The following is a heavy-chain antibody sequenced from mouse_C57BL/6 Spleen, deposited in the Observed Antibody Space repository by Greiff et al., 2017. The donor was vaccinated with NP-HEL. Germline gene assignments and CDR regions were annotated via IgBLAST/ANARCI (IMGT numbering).Heavy chain of an antibody. CDR3: ASFITTVAY. CDR1: GYTFTSYW. J-gene: IGHJ4*01. V-gene: IGHV1-69*01. Sequence: QVQLQQPGAELVMPGASVKLSCKASGYTFTSYWMHWVKQRPGQGLEWIGEIDPSDSYTNYNQKFKGKSTLTVDKSSRTAYMQLSSLTSEDSAVYYCASFITTVAYWGQGTSVTVSS. CDR2: IDPSDSYT. D-gene: IGHD1-1*01.